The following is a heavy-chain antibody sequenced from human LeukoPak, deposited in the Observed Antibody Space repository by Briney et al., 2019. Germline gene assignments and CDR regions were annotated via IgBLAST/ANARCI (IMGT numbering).Heavy chain of an antibody. Sequence: GGSLRLSCAASGFTLNNAWMFWVRQAPGKGLVWVSGINPDGSTTTYADSVKGRFTISRENAKSTLYLHMNILRVEDTAVYYCARGRYGDYHWGQGILVTVSS. CDR2: INPDGSTT. CDR1: GFTLNNAW. J-gene: IGHJ4*02. V-gene: IGHV3-74*01. D-gene: IGHD4-17*01. CDR3: ARGRYGDYH.